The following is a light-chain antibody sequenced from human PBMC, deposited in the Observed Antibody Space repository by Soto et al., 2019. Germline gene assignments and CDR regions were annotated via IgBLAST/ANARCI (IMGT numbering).Light chain of an antibody. Sequence: ASTGDRVSITCRATQDIGTYLAWYQQIPGKAPKLLIYDASTLQTGVPSRFSGSGSGTDFTLTISYLQSEDFGTYYCQQFYNYPRTFGQGTKVDI. V-gene: IGKV1-8*01. CDR3: QQFYNYPRT. CDR2: DAS. CDR1: QDIGTY. J-gene: IGKJ1*01.